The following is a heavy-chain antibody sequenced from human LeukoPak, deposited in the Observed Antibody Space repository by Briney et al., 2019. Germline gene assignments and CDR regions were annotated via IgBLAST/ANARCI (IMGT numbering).Heavy chain of an antibody. Sequence: GGSLRLSCAASGFTFSSYAMSWVRQAPGKGLEWVSAISGSGGSTYYADSVKGRFTISRDNSKNTLYLQMNSPRAEDTAVYYCAKSTYGSGSYYRDYWGQGTLVTVSS. V-gene: IGHV3-23*01. J-gene: IGHJ4*02. CDR3: AKSTYGSGSYYRDY. CDR1: GFTFSSYA. D-gene: IGHD3-10*01. CDR2: ISGSGGST.